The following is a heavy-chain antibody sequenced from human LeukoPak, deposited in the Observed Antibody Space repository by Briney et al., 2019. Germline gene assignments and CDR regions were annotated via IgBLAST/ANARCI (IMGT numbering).Heavy chain of an antibody. CDR1: GFTFSNYW. J-gene: IGHJ3*02. D-gene: IGHD5-18*01. Sequence: PGGSLRLSCAASGFTFSNYWMSWVRQAPGKGLEWVANIKQDGSEKYYVDSVKGRFTISRDNAKISLYLQMNSLSAEDTAVYYCARERGYSYVRGSAFDIWGQGTMVTVSS. CDR2: IKQDGSEK. CDR3: ARERGYSYVRGSAFDI. V-gene: IGHV3-7*01.